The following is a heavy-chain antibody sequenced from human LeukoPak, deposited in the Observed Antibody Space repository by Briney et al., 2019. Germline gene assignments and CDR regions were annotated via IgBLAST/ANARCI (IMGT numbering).Heavy chain of an antibody. CDR2: ISAYNGNT. J-gene: IGHJ6*02. CDR3: ARDKKSGSYWHRRPYYGMDV. Sequence: ASVKVSCKASGYTFTSYGISWVRQAPGQGLEWMAWISAYNGNTNCAQKLQGRVTMTTDTPTSTAYMELRSLRSDDTAVYYCARDKKSGSYWHRRPYYGMDVWGQGTTVTVSS. CDR1: GYTFTSYG. V-gene: IGHV1-18*01. D-gene: IGHD1-26*01.